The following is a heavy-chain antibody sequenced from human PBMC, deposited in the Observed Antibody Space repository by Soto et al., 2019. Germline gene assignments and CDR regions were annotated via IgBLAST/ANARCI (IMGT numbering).Heavy chain of an antibody. V-gene: IGHV3-30-3*01. CDR1: GFTFSSYA. D-gene: IGHD6-6*01. Sequence: PGESLKISCAASGFTFSSYAMHWVRQAPGKGLEWVAVISYDGSNKYYADSVKGRFTISRDNSKNTLYLQMNSLRAEDTAVYYCARDRGIAARGWYDAFDIWGQGTMVTVSS. CDR2: ISYDGSNK. CDR3: ARDRGIAARGWYDAFDI. J-gene: IGHJ3*02.